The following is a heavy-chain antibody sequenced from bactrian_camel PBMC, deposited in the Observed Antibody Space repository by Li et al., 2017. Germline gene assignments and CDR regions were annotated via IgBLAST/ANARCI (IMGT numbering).Heavy chain of an antibody. CDR3: AAVNGGSWSSFGY. CDR1: GFTFSSYY. CDR2: SYVGVGGT. V-gene: IGHV3S6*01. J-gene: IGHJ4*01. D-gene: IGHD6*01. Sequence: HVQLVESGGGSVQAGGSLRLSCAASGFTFSSYYMSWVRQAPGKGREWVSSSYVGVGGTDYRDSVKGRFTASRDNAKNTLYLQMNSLKTEDTAVYYCAAVNGGSWSSFGYWGQGTQVTVS.